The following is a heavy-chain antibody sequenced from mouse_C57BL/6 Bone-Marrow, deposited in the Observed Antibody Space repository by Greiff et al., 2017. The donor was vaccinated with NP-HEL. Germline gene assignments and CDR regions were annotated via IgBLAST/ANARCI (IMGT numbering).Heavy chain of an antibody. D-gene: IGHD2-4*01. CDR1: GYAFSSSW. V-gene: IGHV1-82*01. Sequence: QVQLKQSGPELVKPGASVKISCKASGYAFSSSWMNWVKQRPGKGLEWIGRIYPGDGDTNYNGKFKGKATLTADKSSSTAYMQLSSLTSEDSAVYFCARGRGYDYDGSYAMDYWGQGTSVTVSS. J-gene: IGHJ4*01. CDR3: ARGRGYDYDGSYAMDY. CDR2: IYPGDGDT.